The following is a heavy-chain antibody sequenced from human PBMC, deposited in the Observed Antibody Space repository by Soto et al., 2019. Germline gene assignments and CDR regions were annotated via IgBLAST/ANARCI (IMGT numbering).Heavy chain of an antibody. Sequence: QVQLVESGAGLVKPGGSLRLSCAASAFKFSDYYMSWVRQAPGKGLEWVSYISGSGDVIYYADSVKGRFTISRDNDKKSVHLQMDTLRAEDTALYYCARAPDCGEGSCYRHFDLWGQGTRVAVSS. CDR3: ARAPDCGEGSCYRHFDL. D-gene: IGHD2-15*01. J-gene: IGHJ4*02. CDR1: AFKFSDYY. V-gene: IGHV3-11*01. CDR2: ISGSGDVI.